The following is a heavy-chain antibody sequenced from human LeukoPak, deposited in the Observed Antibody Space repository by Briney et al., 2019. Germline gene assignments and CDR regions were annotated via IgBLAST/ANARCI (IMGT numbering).Heavy chain of an antibody. J-gene: IGHJ3*02. CDR1: GGSISGYY. CDR2: IYYSGST. Sequence: SETLSLTCTVSGGSISGYYWSWIRQPPGKGLEWIGYIYYSGSTNYNPSLKSRVTISVDTSKNQFSLKLSSVTAADTAVYYCARVMVRGVIIAPDAFDIWGQGTMVTVSS. CDR3: ARVMVRGVIIAPDAFDI. V-gene: IGHV4-59*01. D-gene: IGHD3-10*01.